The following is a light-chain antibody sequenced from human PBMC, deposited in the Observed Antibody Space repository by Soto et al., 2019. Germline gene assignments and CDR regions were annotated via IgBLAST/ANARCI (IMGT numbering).Light chain of an antibody. CDR2: DAS. CDR3: QQYNSYPLT. J-gene: IGKJ4*01. CDR1: QSISSW. V-gene: IGKV1-5*01. Sequence: DIQMTQSPSTLSASVGDRVTITCRASQSISSWLAWYQQKPGKAPKLLIYDASSLESGVPSRFSGSGSGTEFTLAISSLQPDDFATYYCQQYNSYPLTFVGGTKVEIK.